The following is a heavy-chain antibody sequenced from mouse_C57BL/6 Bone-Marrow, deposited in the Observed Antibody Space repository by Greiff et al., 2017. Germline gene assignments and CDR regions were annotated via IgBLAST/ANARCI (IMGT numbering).Heavy chain of an antibody. J-gene: IGHJ2*01. CDR1: GYSITSDY. CDR2: ISYSGST. V-gene: IGHV3-8*01. Sequence: VQLQQSGPGLAKPSPSLSLTCSAPGYSITSDYWHWIRTFPGNKLEYMGYISYSGSTYYNPSLKSRISITRDTSKYQYYRQLNSVTTDVSATYCCARVLHYFDYWRQGTTLTVS. CDR3: ARVLHYFDY.